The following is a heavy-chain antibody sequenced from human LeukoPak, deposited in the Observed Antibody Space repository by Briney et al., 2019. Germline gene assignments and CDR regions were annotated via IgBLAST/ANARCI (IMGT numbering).Heavy chain of an antibody. J-gene: IGHJ1*01. CDR2: ITTSSRYT. CDR1: GFSFSSYN. D-gene: IGHD6-13*01. Sequence: GGSLRLSCEASGFSFSSYNIDWVRQTPGKGLEWISSITTSSRYTFYGDSVKGRFTISRDNARNSLYLQMNSLTAEDTGVYYCARDIHGYSGSWYNVWGQGNLVTVSS. V-gene: IGHV3-21*01. CDR3: ARDIHGYSGSWYNV.